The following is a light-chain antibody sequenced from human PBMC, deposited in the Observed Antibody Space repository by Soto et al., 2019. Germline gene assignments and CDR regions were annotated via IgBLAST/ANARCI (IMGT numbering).Light chain of an antibody. CDR3: ISYAGSNKPA. CDR1: SSDVGGYNY. Sequence: QSALTKPHSASGSPGESVDISCSGTSSDVGGYNYVSWYQQHPGKAPKLMIYDVNKRPSGVPDRFSGSKSGNTASLTVSGLQAEDEADYYCISYAGSNKPAFGGGTKLTVL. CDR2: DVN. J-gene: IGLJ2*01. V-gene: IGLV2-8*01.